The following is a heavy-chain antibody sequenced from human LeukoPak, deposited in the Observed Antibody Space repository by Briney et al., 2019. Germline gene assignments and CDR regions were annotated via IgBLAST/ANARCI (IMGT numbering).Heavy chain of an antibody. J-gene: IGHJ4*02. Sequence: ASVKVSCKASGYTFTSYYIHWVRQAPGQGLEWMGIINPSGGSTSYAQKFQGRVTMTRDTSTSTVYMELSSLRSEDTAVYSCARSGAPYYDILTGYYSSFDSWGQGTLVTVSS. V-gene: IGHV1-46*01. CDR3: ARSGAPYYDILTGYYSSFDS. D-gene: IGHD3-9*01. CDR1: GYTFTSYY. CDR2: INPSGGST.